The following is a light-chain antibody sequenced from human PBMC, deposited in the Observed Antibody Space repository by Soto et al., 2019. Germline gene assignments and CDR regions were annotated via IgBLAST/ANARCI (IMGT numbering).Light chain of an antibody. V-gene: IGLV4-69*01. CDR2: LNSDGSH. CDR3: QNWGTGPAV. CDR1: SGHSSYA. Sequence: QSVLTQSPSASASLGASVKLTCTLGSGHSSYAIAWHQQQPEKGPRYLMKLNSDGSHSKGDGIPDRSSGSSSGAERYLTISSLQSEDEADYYCQNWGTGPAVFGGGTQLTVL. J-gene: IGLJ7*01.